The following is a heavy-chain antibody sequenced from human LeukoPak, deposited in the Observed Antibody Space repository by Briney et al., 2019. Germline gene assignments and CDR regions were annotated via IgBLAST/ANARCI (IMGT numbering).Heavy chain of an antibody. V-gene: IGHV1-2*02. CDR3: AGDYFGNSLLDY. J-gene: IGHJ4*02. CDR2: IHPKSGDT. CDR1: GYSFTGHY. D-gene: IGHD4-23*01. Sequence: ASVKVSCKTSGYSFTGHYVHWVRQAPGQGLEWMGWIHPKSGDTNYALKFHGRVTMTRDTSISTVYMDLSRLSSDDTAVYYCAGDYFGNSLLDYWGQGTLVTVSS.